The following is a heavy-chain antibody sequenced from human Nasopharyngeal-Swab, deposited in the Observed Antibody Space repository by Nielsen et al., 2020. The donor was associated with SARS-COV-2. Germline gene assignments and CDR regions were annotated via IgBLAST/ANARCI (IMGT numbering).Heavy chain of an antibody. CDR1: GGSFSGYY. CDR3: AQTYCGGDCYS. CDR2: INHSGST. J-gene: IGHJ4*02. V-gene: IGHV4-34*01. Sequence: SETLSLTCAVYGGSFSGYYWSWIRQPPGKGLEWIGEINHSGSTNYNPSLKSRVTISVDTSKNQFSLKLSSVTAADTSLYYCAQTYCGGDCYSWGQGTLVTVSS. D-gene: IGHD2-21*02.